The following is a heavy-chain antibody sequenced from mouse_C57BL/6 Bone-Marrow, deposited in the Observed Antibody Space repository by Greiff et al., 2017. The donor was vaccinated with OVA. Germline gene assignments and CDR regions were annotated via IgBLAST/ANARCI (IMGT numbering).Heavy chain of an antibody. CDR3: AGDSNYCFFAY. CDR2: LDPENGNT. V-gene: IGHV14-3*01. CDR1: GFTIKNTY. Sequence: VQLQQSVAELVRPGASVKLSCTASGFTIKNTYMHWVKQRPEQGLEWIGRLDPENGNTKYAPKFQGKATITADTSSNTAYLQLSSLTSEDTAIYYCAGDSNYCFFAYWGQGTLVTVSA. J-gene: IGHJ3*01. D-gene: IGHD2-5*01.